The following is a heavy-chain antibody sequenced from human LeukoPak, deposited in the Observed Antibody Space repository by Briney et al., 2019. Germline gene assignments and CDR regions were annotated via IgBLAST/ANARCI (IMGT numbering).Heavy chain of an antibody. CDR2: SNPSGGST. Sequence: ASVKVSCKASGDAFTTDYIHWVRQGPGQGPEWMGVSNPSGGSTTNAQKFQGRVTMTRDTSTSTVYMELSSLRSEDTAIYYCARARGSGSYYGHDYYYYHYMDVWGKGTTVTVSS. V-gene: IGHV1-46*01. J-gene: IGHJ6*03. D-gene: IGHD3-10*01. CDR3: ARARGSGSYYGHDYYYYHYMDV. CDR1: GDAFTTDY.